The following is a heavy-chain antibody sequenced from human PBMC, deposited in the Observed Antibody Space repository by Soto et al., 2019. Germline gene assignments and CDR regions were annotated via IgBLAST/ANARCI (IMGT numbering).Heavy chain of an antibody. CDR1: GFTFSSYW. CDR3: ARNFDH. Sequence: PGGSLRLSCATSGFTFSSYWMYWVRQAPGKGLVWVSRINSDGSNTGYADSVKGRFTISRDNAKSTLYLEMNSLRAEDTAVYYCARNFDHWGQGILVTVSS. J-gene: IGHJ4*02. CDR2: INSDGSNT. V-gene: IGHV3-74*01.